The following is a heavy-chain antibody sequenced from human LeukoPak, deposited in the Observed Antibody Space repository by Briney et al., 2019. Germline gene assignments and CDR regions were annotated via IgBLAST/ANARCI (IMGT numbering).Heavy chain of an antibody. V-gene: IGHV1-8*02. CDR2: MNPNSGNT. CDR3: ARDGAITIFGVVTRRWVDY. Sequence: ASVKVSCKASGYTFTSYDINWVRQATGQGLEWMGWMNPNSGNTGYAQKFQGRVTMTTDTSTSTAYMELRSLRSDDTAVYYCARDGAITIFGVVTRRWVDYWGQGTLVTVSS. J-gene: IGHJ4*02. D-gene: IGHD3-3*01. CDR1: GYTFTSYD.